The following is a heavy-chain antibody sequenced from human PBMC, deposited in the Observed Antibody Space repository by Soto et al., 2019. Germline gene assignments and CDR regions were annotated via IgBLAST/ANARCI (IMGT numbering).Heavy chain of an antibody. Sequence: SETLSLTCTVSGGSISSGGYYWSWIRQHPGKGLEWIGYIYYSGSTYYNPSLKSRVTISVDTSKNQFSLKLSSVTAADTAVYYCARVRYSGYDFDYWGQGTLVTVSS. J-gene: IGHJ4*02. V-gene: IGHV4-31*03. CDR2: IYYSGST. CDR1: GGSISSGGYY. CDR3: ARVRYSGYDFDY. D-gene: IGHD5-12*01.